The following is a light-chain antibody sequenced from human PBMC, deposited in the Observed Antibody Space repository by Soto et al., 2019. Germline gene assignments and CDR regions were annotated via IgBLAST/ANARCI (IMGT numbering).Light chain of an antibody. CDR1: SSDVGGYNY. J-gene: IGLJ2*01. CDR3: SSYAGSNNLVL. V-gene: IGLV2-8*01. Sequence: QSALTQPPSASGSPGQTVTISCTGTSSDVGGYNYVSWYQQHPGKAPKLMIHEVTKRPSGVPDRFSGSKSDNTASLTVSGLQAEDEADYYCSSYAGSNNLVLFGGGTKLTVL. CDR2: EVT.